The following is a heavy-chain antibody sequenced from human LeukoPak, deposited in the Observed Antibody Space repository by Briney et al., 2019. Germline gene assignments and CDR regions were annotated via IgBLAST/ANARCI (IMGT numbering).Heavy chain of an antibody. D-gene: IGHD1-26*01. Sequence: SETLSLTCSVSGGSISSGSYFWGWIRQPPGKGLEWIGNIYYSGSTSIQPSLKSRVTISVDTSKNQFSLRLTSVTAADTALYYCARVGASRVGWFDPWGQGTLVTVSS. V-gene: IGHV4-39*07. CDR1: GGSISSGSYF. CDR2: IYYSGST. J-gene: IGHJ5*02. CDR3: ARVGASRVGWFDP.